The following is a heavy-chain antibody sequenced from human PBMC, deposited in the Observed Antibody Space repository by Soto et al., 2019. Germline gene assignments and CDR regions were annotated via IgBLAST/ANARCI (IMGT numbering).Heavy chain of an antibody. D-gene: IGHD6-6*01. J-gene: IGHJ6*03. CDR2: IYYSGST. V-gene: IGHV4-59*01. CDR1: GGSISSYY. Sequence: SETLSLTCTVSGGSISSYYWSWIRQPPGKGLEWIGYIYYSGSTNYNPSLKSRVTISVDTSKNQFSLKLSSVTAADTAVYYCARVSSSSWAREPHYYYYMDVWGKGTTVTVSS. CDR3: ARVSSSSWAREPHYYYYMDV.